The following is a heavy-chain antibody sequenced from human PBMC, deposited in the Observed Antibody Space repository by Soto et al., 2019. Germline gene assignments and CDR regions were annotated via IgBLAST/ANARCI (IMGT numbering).Heavy chain of an antibody. D-gene: IGHD6-19*01. CDR3: ARDSLFSSGCSGGFDY. V-gene: IGHV1-18*01. Sequence: ASVKVSCKASGYTFTSYGISWVRQAPGQGLEWMGWISAYNGNTNYAQKLQGRVTMTTDTSTSTAYMELRSLRSDDTAVYYCARDSLFSSGCSGGFDYWGKEPRVTVSS. CDR1: GYTFTSYG. J-gene: IGHJ4*02. CDR2: ISAYNGNT.